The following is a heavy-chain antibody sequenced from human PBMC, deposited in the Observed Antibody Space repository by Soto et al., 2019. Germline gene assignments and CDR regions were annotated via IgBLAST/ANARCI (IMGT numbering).Heavy chain of an antibody. Sequence: SVKVSCKASGGTSSAYAISWVRQAPGQGLEWMGGILPLSGTSNYTQRFQGRVTISADKSTSTAYMELSSLRSDDTAVYYCARTNPTKYYDYVWGDYRREGMDVWGQGTTVTVSS. CDR2: ILPLSGTS. V-gene: IGHV1-69*06. D-gene: IGHD3-16*02. J-gene: IGHJ6*02. CDR1: GGTSSAYA. CDR3: ARTNPTKYYDYVWGDYRREGMDV.